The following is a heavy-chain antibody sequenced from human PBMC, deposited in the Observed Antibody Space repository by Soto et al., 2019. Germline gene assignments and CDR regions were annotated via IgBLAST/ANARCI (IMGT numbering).Heavy chain of an antibody. CDR1: GFTVSSNY. Sequence: EVQLVESGGGLIQPGGSLRLSCAASGFTVSSNYMSWVRQAPGKGLEWVSVIYSGGSTYYADSVKGRFTISRDNSKNTLYLQRNSLRAEDTAVYYCARARDDYGDYAGYFDYWGQGTLVTVSS. J-gene: IGHJ4*02. CDR3: ARARDDYGDYAGYFDY. D-gene: IGHD4-17*01. V-gene: IGHV3-53*01. CDR2: IYSGGST.